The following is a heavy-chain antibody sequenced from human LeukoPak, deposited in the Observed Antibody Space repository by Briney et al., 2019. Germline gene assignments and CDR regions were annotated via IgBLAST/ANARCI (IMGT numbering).Heavy chain of an antibody. CDR2: LYAGDSDT. J-gene: IGHJ5*02. CDR1: GYSFTYYW. V-gene: IGHV5-51*01. D-gene: IGHD3-16*01. Sequence: GESLKISCKASGYSFTYYWIAWVRQMPGKGLEYMGILYAGDSDTRYSPSLQGHVTISVDQSINTAYLQWGSLKASDTGMYYCARRGWGDNWFDPWGQGILVTVSS. CDR3: ARRGWGDNWFDP.